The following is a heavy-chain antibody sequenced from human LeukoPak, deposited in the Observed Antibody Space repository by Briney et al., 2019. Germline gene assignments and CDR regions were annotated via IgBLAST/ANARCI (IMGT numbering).Heavy chain of an antibody. D-gene: IGHD2-15*01. CDR1: GYTFTGYY. Sequence: ASVTVSCKASGYTFTGYYMHWVRQAPGQGLEWMGWINPNSGGTNYAQKFQGRVTMTRDTSISTAYMELSRLRSDATAVYYCARPLLPYCSGGSCYSAWQHWGQGTLVTVSS. V-gene: IGHV1-2*02. CDR3: ARPLLPYCSGGSCYSAWQH. J-gene: IGHJ1*01. CDR2: INPNSGGT.